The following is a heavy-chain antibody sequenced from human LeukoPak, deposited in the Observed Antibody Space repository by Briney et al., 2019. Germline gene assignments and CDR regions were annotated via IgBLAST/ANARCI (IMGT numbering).Heavy chain of an antibody. D-gene: IGHD2-15*01. J-gene: IGHJ4*02. V-gene: IGHV3-30*18. CDR3: AKSGYCSGGSCYAFDY. CDR1: GVTFSSYG. CDR2: ISYDVSNK. Sequence: GRSLRLSRAASGVTFSSYGMHWVRHAPGKGLEWGAGISYDVSNKYYADSVKGRFTISRDNSKNTLYLQMNSPRAEDTAVYYCAKSGYCSGGSCYAFDYWGQGTLVTVSS.